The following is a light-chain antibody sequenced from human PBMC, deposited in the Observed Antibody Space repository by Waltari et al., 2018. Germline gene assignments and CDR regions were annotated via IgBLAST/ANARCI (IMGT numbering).Light chain of an antibody. CDR2: SPS. J-gene: IGKJ4*01. Sequence: DIQMTQSPSSVSASVGDRVTITCRASQGISNWLAWYQQKPGKAPNILVYSPSNLQSGVPSRFSCSGSGTEFTLTISSLQPEDFATYYCQQTSTFPVTFGGGTEVEF. V-gene: IGKV1-12*01. CDR3: QQTSTFPVT. CDR1: QGISNW.